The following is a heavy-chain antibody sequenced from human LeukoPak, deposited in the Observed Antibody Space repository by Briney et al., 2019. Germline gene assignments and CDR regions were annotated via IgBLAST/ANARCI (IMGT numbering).Heavy chain of an antibody. V-gene: IGHV3-21*01. CDR2: ISSSSSYI. Sequence: PGGSLRLSCAASGFIFSSYSMNWVRQAPGKGLEWVSYISSSSSYIYYADSVKGRFTISRDNAENSLYLQMNGLRAEDTAVYYCARDNHSFGSSSGRFDYWGQGTLVTVSS. J-gene: IGHJ4*02. CDR3: ARDNHSFGSSSGRFDY. CDR1: GFIFSSYS. D-gene: IGHD6-6*01.